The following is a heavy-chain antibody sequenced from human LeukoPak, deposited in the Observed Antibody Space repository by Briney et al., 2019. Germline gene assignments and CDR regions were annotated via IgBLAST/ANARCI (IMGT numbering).Heavy chain of an antibody. CDR1: GGSISSSNW. J-gene: IGHJ6*03. CDR2: IFHSGST. CDR3: ARDRKYSSSSPPLLYYYYMDV. V-gene: IGHV4-4*02. Sequence: SETLSLTCAVSGGSISSSNWRSWVRQPPGKGLEWIGEIFHSGSTNYNPSLKSRVTMSVDKSENQFSLRLSSVTAADTAVYYCARDRKYSSSSPPLLYYYYMDVWGNGTTVTVSS. D-gene: IGHD6-6*01.